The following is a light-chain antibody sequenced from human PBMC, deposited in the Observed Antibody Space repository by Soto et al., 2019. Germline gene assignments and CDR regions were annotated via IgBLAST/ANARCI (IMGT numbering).Light chain of an antibody. CDR2: AAS. CDR3: QQLNTYPLT. Sequence: DIQMTQSPSSLSASVGDRVTITCRASQGISSYLAWYQQKPGKAPKLLIYAASTLQSGVPSRFSGSESGTEFTLTISSLQPEDFATYYCQQLNTYPLTFGGGTRWIS. V-gene: IGKV1-9*01. CDR1: QGISSY. J-gene: IGKJ4*01.